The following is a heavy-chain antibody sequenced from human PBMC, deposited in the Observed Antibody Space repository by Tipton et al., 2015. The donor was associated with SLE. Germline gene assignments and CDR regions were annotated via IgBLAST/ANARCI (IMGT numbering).Heavy chain of an antibody. CDR3: ARDGSGSYYAY. Sequence: SLRLSCAASGFTVSYDYMTWVRQAPGKGREWVSPINSGGSTKYADSVKGRFVNSRENSKNTLYLQMNSLRAEDTAVYYCARDGSGSYYAYWGQGALVTVSS. D-gene: IGHD1-26*01. J-gene: IGHJ4*02. CDR2: INSGGST. CDR1: GFTVSYDY. V-gene: IGHV3-66*01.